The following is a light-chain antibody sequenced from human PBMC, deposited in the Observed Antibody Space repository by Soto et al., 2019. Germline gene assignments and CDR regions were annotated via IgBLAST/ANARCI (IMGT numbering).Light chain of an antibody. CDR1: QRVSSSY. J-gene: IGKJ1*01. V-gene: IGKV3-20*01. CDR3: QQYGSSLWT. CDR2: GAS. Sequence: EIVLTQSPGTLSLSPGERATLSCRARQRVSSSYLAWYQQKPGQGPRLLIYGASSRATGIADRFSGSGSGTDFTLTISRLEPEDFAVYYCQQYGSSLWTFGQGTKVEIK.